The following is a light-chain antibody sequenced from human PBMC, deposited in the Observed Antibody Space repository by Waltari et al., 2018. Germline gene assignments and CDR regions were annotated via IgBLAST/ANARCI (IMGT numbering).Light chain of an antibody. J-gene: IGLJ1*01. Sequence: QSVLTQPASVSGSPGQSIAISCTGTSRDIGGYSYVSWYQQHPGKAPKLLIYEVTNRPSGVSSRFSGSKSGNTASLTISGLQAEDEADYYCCSYTGSSTLVFGTGTTVTVL. V-gene: IGLV2-14*01. CDR1: SRDIGGYSY. CDR2: EVT. CDR3: CSYTGSSTLV.